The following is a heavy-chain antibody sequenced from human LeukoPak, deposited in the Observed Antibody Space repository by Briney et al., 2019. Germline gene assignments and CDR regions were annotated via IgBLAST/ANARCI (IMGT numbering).Heavy chain of an antibody. CDR3: ASAPPLNYYDSSGYYFGPNAFDT. D-gene: IGHD3-22*01. CDR1: GYSINSYY. V-gene: IGHV4-59*07. Sequence: PSDTLSLTCTVSGYSINSYYWTWIRQPPGKGLEWIGHIYYRGKTNYNPSLKSRVTISVDTSKTDFSLKLSSVTAADTAVYYCASAPPLNYYDSSGYYFGPNAFDTWGQGTMVTVSS. J-gene: IGHJ3*02. CDR2: IYYRGKT.